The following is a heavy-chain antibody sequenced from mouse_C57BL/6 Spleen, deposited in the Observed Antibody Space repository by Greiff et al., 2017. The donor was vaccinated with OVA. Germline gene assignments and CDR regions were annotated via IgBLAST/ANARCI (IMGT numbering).Heavy chain of an antibody. CDR2: IDPSDSYT. V-gene: IGHV1-69*01. Sequence: QVQLKQPGAELVMPGASVKLSCKASGYTFTSYWMHWVKQRPGQGLEWIGEIDPSDSYTNYNQKFKGKSTLTVDKSSSTAYMQLSSLTSEDSAVYYCARDGRDYWGQGTTLTVSS. J-gene: IGHJ2*01. CDR3: ARDGRDY. CDR1: GYTFTSYW. D-gene: IGHD1-2*01.